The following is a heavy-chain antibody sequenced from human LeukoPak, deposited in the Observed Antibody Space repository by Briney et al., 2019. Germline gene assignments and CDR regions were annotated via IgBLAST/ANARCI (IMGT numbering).Heavy chain of an antibody. D-gene: IGHD3-10*01. J-gene: IGHJ6*02. CDR3: ARGMVRGTYYYYGMDV. CDR2: IYPGDSDT. V-gene: IGHV5-51*01. Sequence: GESLKISCKGSGYSFTSYRIGWVRQMPGKGLEWMGIIYPGDSDTRYSPSFQGQVTISADKSISTAYLQWSSLKASDTAMYYCARGMVRGTYYYYGMDVWGQGTTVTVSS. CDR1: GYSFTSYR.